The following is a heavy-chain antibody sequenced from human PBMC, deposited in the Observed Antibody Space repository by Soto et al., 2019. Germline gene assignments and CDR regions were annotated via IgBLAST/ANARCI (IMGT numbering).Heavy chain of an antibody. CDR3: ARDQSSGGDESDYYGMDV. D-gene: IGHD6-19*01. CDR2: ISSSSSTI. J-gene: IGHJ6*02. CDR1: GFTFSSYS. V-gene: IGHV3-48*02. Sequence: PGGSLRLSCAASGFTFSSYSMNWVRQAPGKGLEWVSYISSSSSTIYYADSVKGRFTISRDNAKNSLYLQMNSLRDEDTAVYYCARDQSSGGDESDYYGMDVWGQGTTVAVS.